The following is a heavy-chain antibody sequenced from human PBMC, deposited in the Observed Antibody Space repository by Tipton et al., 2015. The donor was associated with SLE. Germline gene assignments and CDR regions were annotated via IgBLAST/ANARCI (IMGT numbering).Heavy chain of an antibody. CDR1: GGSFSGYY. D-gene: IGHD1-26*01. Sequence: TLSLTCAVYGGSFSGYYWSWIRQPPGKGLEWIGEINHSGSTNYNPSLKSRVTISVDTSKNQFSLKLSSVTAADTAVYYCARAVGATLAFDIWGQGTMVTVSS. CDR2: INHSGST. J-gene: IGHJ3*02. V-gene: IGHV4-34*01. CDR3: ARAVGATLAFDI.